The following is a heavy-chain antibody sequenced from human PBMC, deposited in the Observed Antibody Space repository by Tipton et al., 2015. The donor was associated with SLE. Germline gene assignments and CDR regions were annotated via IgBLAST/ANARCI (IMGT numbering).Heavy chain of an antibody. J-gene: IGHJ4*02. CDR2: IYYSGST. CDR3: ARDLLRDSSGYHLDY. CDR1: GGSISSYY. D-gene: IGHD3-22*01. V-gene: IGHV4-59*01. Sequence: TLSLTCTVSGGSISSYYWNWIRQPAGKGLEWIGFIYYSGSTNYSPSLKSRGTISVDTSKNQFSLKLSSVTAADTAVYYCARDLLRDSSGYHLDYWGQGTLVTVSS.